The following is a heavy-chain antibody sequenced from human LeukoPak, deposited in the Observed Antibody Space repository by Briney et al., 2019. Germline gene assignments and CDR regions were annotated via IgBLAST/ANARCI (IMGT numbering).Heavy chain of an antibody. D-gene: IGHD3-10*01. V-gene: IGHV3-30*04. J-gene: IGHJ6*03. Sequence: SGGSLRLSCAASGFTFSSYAMHWVRQAPGKGLEWVAVISYDGSNKYYADSVKGRFTISRDNPKNTLYLQMNSLRAEDTAVYYCAKADYYGSAYYMDVWGKGTTVTISS. CDR1: GFTFSSYA. CDR3: AKADYYGSAYYMDV. CDR2: ISYDGSNK.